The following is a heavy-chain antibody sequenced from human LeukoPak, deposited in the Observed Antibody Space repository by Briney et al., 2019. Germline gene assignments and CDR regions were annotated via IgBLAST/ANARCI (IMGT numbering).Heavy chain of an antibody. V-gene: IGHV3-21*01. CDR3: ARDFSAIGLRYYDSSGYSDAFDI. J-gene: IGHJ3*02. D-gene: IGHD3-22*01. Sequence: GGSLRLSCAASGFTFSSYWMSWVRQAPGKGLEWVSSISSSSSYIYYADSVKGRFTISRDNAKNSLYLQMNSLRAEDTAVYYCARDFSAIGLRYYDSSGYSDAFDIWGQGTMVTVSS. CDR2: ISSSSSYI. CDR1: GFTFSSYW.